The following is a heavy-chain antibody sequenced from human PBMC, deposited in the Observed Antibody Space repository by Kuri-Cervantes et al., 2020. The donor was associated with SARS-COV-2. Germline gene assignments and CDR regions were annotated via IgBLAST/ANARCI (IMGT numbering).Heavy chain of an antibody. D-gene: IGHD6-13*01. CDR2: INHSGST. J-gene: IGHJ4*02. Sequence: SETLSLTCTVYGGPFSGYYWSWIRQPPGKGLEWIGEINHSGSTNYNPSLKSRVTISVDTSKNQFSLKLSSVTAADTAVYYCARVSYSSSWYVDYWGQGTLVTVSS. CDR1: GGPFSGYY. CDR3: ARVSYSSSWYVDY. V-gene: IGHV4-34*01.